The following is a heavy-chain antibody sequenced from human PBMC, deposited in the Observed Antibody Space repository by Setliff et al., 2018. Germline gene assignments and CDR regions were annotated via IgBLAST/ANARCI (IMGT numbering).Heavy chain of an antibody. CDR3: ARADGSYFSYYYYGMDV. V-gene: IGHV1-8*03. Sequence: ASVKVSCKTSGYTFTDYFLHWVRQAPGQGLEWLGWINPDSGNTGYAQKFQGRVTITRNTSISTAYMELSSLRSEDTAVYYCARADGSYFSYYYYGMDVWGQGTTVTVSS. J-gene: IGHJ6*02. D-gene: IGHD1-26*01. CDR1: GYTFTDYF. CDR2: INPDSGNT.